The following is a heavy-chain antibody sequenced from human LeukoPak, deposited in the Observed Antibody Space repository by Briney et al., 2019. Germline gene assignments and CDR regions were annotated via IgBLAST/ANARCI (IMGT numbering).Heavy chain of an antibody. CDR2: IYYSGST. Sequence: PGGSLRLSCAASGFTFTTYWMGWIRQPPGKGLEWIGYIYYSGSTNYNPSLKSRVTISEDTSKNQFSLKLSSVTAADTAVYYCARRTCGSDCYSVDYWGQGNMVTVSS. CDR3: ARRTCGSDCYSVDY. J-gene: IGHJ4*02. V-gene: IGHV4-59*12. D-gene: IGHD2-21*02. CDR1: GFTFTTYW.